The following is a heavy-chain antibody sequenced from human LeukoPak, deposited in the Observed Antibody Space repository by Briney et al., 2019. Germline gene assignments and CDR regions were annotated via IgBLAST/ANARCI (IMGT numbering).Heavy chain of an antibody. CDR1: GGSISSSY. CDR3: VESGNRGYSYGYSAFDI. J-gene: IGHJ3*02. Sequence: SETLSLACTVSGGSISSSYWSWIRQPPGKGLEWVGYTSYSGSTDYNPSLKSRVTMSVDTSKNQFSLKLTSVIAADTAVYYCVESGNRGYSYGYSAFDIWGQGTTVTVSS. D-gene: IGHD5-18*01. CDR2: TSYSGST. V-gene: IGHV4-59*08.